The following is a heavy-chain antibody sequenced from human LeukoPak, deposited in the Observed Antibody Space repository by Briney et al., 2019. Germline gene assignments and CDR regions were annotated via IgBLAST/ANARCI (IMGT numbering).Heavy chain of an antibody. J-gene: IGHJ4*02. CDR3: ATSDYYDSSGFDY. D-gene: IGHD3-22*01. V-gene: IGHV4-59*08. CDR2: IYYSGST. Sequence: SETLSLTCAVYGGSFSGYYWSWIRQPPGKGLEWIGYIYYSGSTNYNPSLKSRVTISVDTSKNQFSLKLSSVTAADTAVYYCATSDYYDSSGFDYWGQGTLVTVSS. CDR1: GGSFSGYY.